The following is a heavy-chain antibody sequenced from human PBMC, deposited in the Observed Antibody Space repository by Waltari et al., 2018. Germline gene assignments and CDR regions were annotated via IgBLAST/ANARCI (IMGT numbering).Heavy chain of an antibody. CDR1: GGSISSGGYY. CDR3: ARDLKYTNGWYDMPL. Sequence: QVQLQESGPGLVKPSQTLSLTCTVSGGSISSGGYYWSWIRQHPGKGLEWIGYIYYSGSTYYNPSLKSRVTISVDTSKNQFSLKVNLLTAADTAVYYCARDLKYTNGWYDMPLWGQGTLVTVSS. D-gene: IGHD6-19*01. J-gene: IGHJ4*02. CDR2: IYYSGST. V-gene: IGHV4-31*03.